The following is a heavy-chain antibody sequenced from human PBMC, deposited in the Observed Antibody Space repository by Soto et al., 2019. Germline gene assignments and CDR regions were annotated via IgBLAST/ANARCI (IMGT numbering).Heavy chain of an antibody. CDR1: GFTFSTYA. J-gene: IGHJ4*02. V-gene: IGHV3-48*02. Sequence: EVQLVESGGGLVQPGGSLRLSCAASGFTFSTYAMKWVRQTPGEGLEWVSYIGTRSDDVHHADSVKGRFTISRDNGKNSLYLQMNSLRNEDTAVYYCARDPVGLTYLDYWGQGTLVTVSS. D-gene: IGHD1-26*01. CDR3: ARDPVGLTYLDY. CDR2: IGTRSDDV.